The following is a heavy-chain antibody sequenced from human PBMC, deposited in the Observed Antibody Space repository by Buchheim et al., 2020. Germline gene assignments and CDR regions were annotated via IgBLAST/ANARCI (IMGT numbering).Heavy chain of an antibody. V-gene: IGHV3-30*18. CDR3: AKDSYYYDSSGYIDY. J-gene: IGHJ4*02. D-gene: IGHD3-22*01. CDR1: GFTFSSYG. CDR2: ISYDGSNK. Sequence: QVQLVESGGGVVQPGRSLRLSCAASGFTFSSYGMHWVRQAPGKGLEWVAVISYDGSNKYYEDSVKGRFTISRDNSKKTLYLQMNSLRAEDTAVYYCAKDSYYYDSSGYIDYWGQGTL.